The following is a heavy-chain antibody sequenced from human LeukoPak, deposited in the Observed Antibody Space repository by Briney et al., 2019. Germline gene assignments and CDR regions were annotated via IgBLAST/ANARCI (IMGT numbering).Heavy chain of an antibody. V-gene: IGHV4-59*01. D-gene: IGHD6-19*01. Sequence: SETLSLTCTVSGGSISSYYWSWIRQPPGKGLEWIGYIYYSGSTNYNPSLKSRVTISVDTSKNQFSLKLCSVTAADTAAYYCARDYVGYSSGWYAAFDIWGQGTMVTVSS. CDR3: ARDYVGYSSGWYAAFDI. CDR2: IYYSGST. J-gene: IGHJ3*02. CDR1: GGSISSYY.